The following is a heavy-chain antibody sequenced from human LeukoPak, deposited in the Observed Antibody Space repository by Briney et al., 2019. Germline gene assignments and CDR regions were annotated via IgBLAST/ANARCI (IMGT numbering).Heavy chain of an antibody. Sequence: GGSLRLSCAASGVTVRNNYMNWVRQAPGQGLEWVSVIYSGGSTYYADSVKGRFTISRDNSKNTVYLQMNSLRGEDTAVYYCARDMGGNWFDPWGQGTLVTVSS. V-gene: IGHV3-66*01. CDR1: GVTVRNNY. CDR2: IYSGGST. CDR3: ARDMGGNWFDP. J-gene: IGHJ5*02. D-gene: IGHD1-26*01.